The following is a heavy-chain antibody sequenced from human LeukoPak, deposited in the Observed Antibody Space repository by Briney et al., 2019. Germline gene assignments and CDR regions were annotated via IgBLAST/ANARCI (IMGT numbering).Heavy chain of an antibody. CDR3: ARDPRSYGPDY. CDR1: GDSVSSNSAA. Sequence: SQTLSLSCAISGDSVSSNSAAWDWIRQSPWRGLESLGRTFYMSKWYSDYALSVKSRITISPDTSKNQFTLHLNSVTPEDTAVYYCARDPRSYGPDYWGQGILVTVSS. J-gene: IGHJ4*02. D-gene: IGHD5-18*01. V-gene: IGHV6-1*01. CDR2: TFYMSKWYS.